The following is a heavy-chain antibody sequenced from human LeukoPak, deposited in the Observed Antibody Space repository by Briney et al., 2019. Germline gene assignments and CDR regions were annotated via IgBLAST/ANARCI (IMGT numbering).Heavy chain of an antibody. CDR2: IYYSGST. CDR1: GGSISSYY. CDR3: AREGEDFWLDS. Sequence: SETLSLTCTVSGGSISSYYWSWIRQPPGKGLEWIGYIYYSGSTNYNPSLKSRVTISVDTSKNQFSLKLSSVTAADTAVYYCAREGEDFWLDSWGQGTLVTVSS. J-gene: IGHJ5*01. D-gene: IGHD3-16*01. V-gene: IGHV4-59*01.